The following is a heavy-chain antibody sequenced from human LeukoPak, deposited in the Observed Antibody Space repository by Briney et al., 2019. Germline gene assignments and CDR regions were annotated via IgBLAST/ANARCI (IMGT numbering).Heavy chain of an antibody. Sequence: SETLSLTCAVYGGSFSGYYWSWIRQPPGKGLEWIGEINHSGSTYYNPSLKSRVTISVDTSKNQFSLKLSSVTAADTAVYYCASLQKYYYDSSGYYNWFDPWGQGTLVTVSS. D-gene: IGHD3-22*01. CDR2: INHSGST. CDR3: ASLQKYYYDSSGYYNWFDP. CDR1: GGSFSGYY. V-gene: IGHV4-34*09. J-gene: IGHJ5*02.